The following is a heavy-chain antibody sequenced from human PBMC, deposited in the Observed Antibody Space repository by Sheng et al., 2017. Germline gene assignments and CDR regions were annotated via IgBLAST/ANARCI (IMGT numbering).Heavy chain of an antibody. CDR1: GFTFGDYA. V-gene: IGHV3-49*04. CDR3: TRGVGYGDPGYFDY. J-gene: IGHJ4*02. Sequence: EVQLVESGGGLVQPGRSLRLSCTASGFTFGDYAMSWVRQAPGKGLEWVGFIRSKAYGGTTEYAASVKGRFTISRDDSKSIAYLQMNSLKTEDTAVYYCTRGVGYGDPGYFDYWGQGTLVTVSS. CDR2: IRSKAYGGTT. D-gene: IGHD5-18*01.